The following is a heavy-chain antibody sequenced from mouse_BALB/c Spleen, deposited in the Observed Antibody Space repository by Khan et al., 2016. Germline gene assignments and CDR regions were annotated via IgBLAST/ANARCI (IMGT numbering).Heavy chain of an antibody. CDR2: IRLKSNNYAT. Sequence: EVKLEESGGGLVQPGGSMKLSCVASGFTFSNYWMNWVRQSPEKGLEWVAEIRLKSNNYATYYAESVKGRFTISRDDSKSSVYLQMNNVRAEDNGIYYCNWGCYLDYWGQGTKLTVSS. V-gene: IGHV6-6*02. J-gene: IGHJ2*01. CDR1: GFTFSNYW. CDR3: NWGCYLDY.